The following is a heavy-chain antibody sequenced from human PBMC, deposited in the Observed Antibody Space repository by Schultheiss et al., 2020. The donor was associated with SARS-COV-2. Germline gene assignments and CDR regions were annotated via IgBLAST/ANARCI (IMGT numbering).Heavy chain of an antibody. CDR2: IYYSGST. J-gene: IGHJ5*01. CDR1: GGSFSGYY. CDR3: AREGTVSTWFDS. Sequence: SETLSLTCAVYGGSFSGYYWSWIRQPPGKGLEWIGYIYYSGSTSYIPSLKSRVTISVDTSKNQFSLKLSSVTAADTAVYYCAREGTVSTWFDSWGQGTLVTVSS. D-gene: IGHD1-1*01. V-gene: IGHV4-59*01.